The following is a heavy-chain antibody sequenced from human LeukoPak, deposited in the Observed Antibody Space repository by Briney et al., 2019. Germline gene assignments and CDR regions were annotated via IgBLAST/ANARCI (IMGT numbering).Heavy chain of an antibody. V-gene: IGHV3-11*01. CDR1: GFTFSDYY. Sequence: KPGGSLRLSCAASGFTFSDYYMSWIRQAPGKGLEWVSYISTGGTTIYYADSVKGRFTISRDNAKNSLYLQMNSLRSDDTAVYYCARDAGIAVAGPHFDYWGQGTLVTVSS. CDR3: ARDAGIAVAGPHFDY. D-gene: IGHD6-19*01. CDR2: ISTGGTTI. J-gene: IGHJ4*02.